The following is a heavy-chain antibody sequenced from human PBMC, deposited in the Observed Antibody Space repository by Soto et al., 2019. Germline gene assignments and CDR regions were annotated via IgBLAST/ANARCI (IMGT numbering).Heavy chain of an antibody. D-gene: IGHD6-13*01. J-gene: IGHJ4*02. CDR3: ARDLGQQLFDY. V-gene: IGHV1-18*01. CDR2: INAYNGNK. Sequence: QVQLVQSGAEVKKPGASVKVSCKASGYTFTSYGISWVRQAPGQGLEWMGWINAYNGNKKYAQKLQGRVTMTTDTSTSTAYMELRLLRSDGTAVYYWARDLGQQLFDYWGQGTLVTVSS. CDR1: GYTFTSYG.